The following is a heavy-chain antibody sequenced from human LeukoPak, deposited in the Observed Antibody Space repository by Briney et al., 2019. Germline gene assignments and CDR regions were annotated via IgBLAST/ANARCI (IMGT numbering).Heavy chain of an antibody. J-gene: IGHJ5*02. CDR2: IRYDGSNK. Sequence: GGSLRLSCAASGFTFSSYGMHWVRQAPGKGLEWVAFIRYDGSNKYYADSVKGRFTISRDNAKNSLYLQMNSLRAEDTAVYYCARDRIAAAGIGGNWFDPWGQGTLVTVSS. D-gene: IGHD6-13*01. V-gene: IGHV3-30*02. CDR1: GFTFSSYG. CDR3: ARDRIAAAGIGGNWFDP.